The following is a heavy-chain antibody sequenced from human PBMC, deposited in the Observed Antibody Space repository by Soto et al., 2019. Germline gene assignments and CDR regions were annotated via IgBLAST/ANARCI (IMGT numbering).Heavy chain of an antibody. CDR1: GGSISSGGYY. CDR3: ARGHSSSWYRVVNYYYGMDV. Sequence: QVQLQESGPGLVKPSQTLSLTCTVSGGSISSGGYYWSGIRQHPGQGLEWIWYIYYSGSTYYNPSLKSRVTISVDTSKNQFSLKLSSVTAADTAVYYCARGHSSSWYRVVNYYYGMDVWGQGTTVTVSS. D-gene: IGHD6-13*01. CDR2: IYYSGST. V-gene: IGHV4-31*03. J-gene: IGHJ6*02.